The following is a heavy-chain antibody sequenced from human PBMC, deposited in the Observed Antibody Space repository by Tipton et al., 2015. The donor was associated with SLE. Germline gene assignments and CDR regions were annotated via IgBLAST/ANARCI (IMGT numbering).Heavy chain of an antibody. J-gene: IGHJ3*02. CDR1: GGSISSSSYY. Sequence: TLSLTCTVSGGSISSSSYYWSWLRQPPGKGLEWIGYIYYSGNTNYNTNYNPSLKSRVTISVDTSKNQFSLSLSSVTAADTAVYYCASVRGAFDIWGQGTMVTVSS. D-gene: IGHD3-10*02. CDR3: ASVRGAFDI. V-gene: IGHV4-61*01. CDR2: IYYSGNTNYNT.